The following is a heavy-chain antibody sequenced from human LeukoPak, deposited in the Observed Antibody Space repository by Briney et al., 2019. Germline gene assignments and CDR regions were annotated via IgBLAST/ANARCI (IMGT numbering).Heavy chain of an antibody. CDR1: GGTFSSYA. V-gene: IGHV1-69*13. CDR2: ITPIFGTA. D-gene: IGHD3-22*01. Sequence: SVKVSCKASGGTFSSYAISWVRQAPGQGLEWMGGITPIFGTANYTPKFQGRVTITADESTSTAYMELSSLRSEDTAMYYCVRGGKRALITLDYWGQGTQVTVSS. CDR3: VRGGKRALITLDY. J-gene: IGHJ4*02.